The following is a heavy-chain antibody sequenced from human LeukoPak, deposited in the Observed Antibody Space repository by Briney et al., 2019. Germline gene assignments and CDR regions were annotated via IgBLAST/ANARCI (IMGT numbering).Heavy chain of an antibody. CDR1: GGSITSTSSY. D-gene: IGHD6-13*01. Sequence: SEILSLTCIVSGGSITSTSSYWDWIRQPPGKGLEWIGEINHSGSTNYNPSLKSRVTISVDTSKNQFSLKLSSVTAADTAVYYCASLEGQQLVVWGQGTLVTVSS. CDR3: ASLEGQQLVV. V-gene: IGHV4-39*07. J-gene: IGHJ4*02. CDR2: INHSGST.